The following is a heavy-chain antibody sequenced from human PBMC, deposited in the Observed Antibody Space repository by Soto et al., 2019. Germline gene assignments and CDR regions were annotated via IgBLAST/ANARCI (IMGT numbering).Heavy chain of an antibody. J-gene: IGHJ4*02. CDR2: INHSGST. Sequence: SETLSLTCAVYGGSFSGYYWSWIRRPPGKGLEWIGEINHSGSTNYNPSLKSRVTISVDTSKNQFSLKLSSVTAADTAVYYCASSYGTDYWGQGTLVTVSS. V-gene: IGHV4-34*01. D-gene: IGHD5-18*01. CDR3: ASSYGTDY. CDR1: GGSFSGYY.